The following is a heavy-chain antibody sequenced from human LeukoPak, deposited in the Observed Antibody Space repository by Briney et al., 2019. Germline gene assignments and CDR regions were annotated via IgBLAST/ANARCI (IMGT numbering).Heavy chain of an antibody. V-gene: IGHV3-21*01. J-gene: IGHJ4*02. Sequence: GGSLRLSCAASGVTFSSYSMNWVRQAPGKGLEWVSSISSSSSYIYYADSVKGRFTISRDNAKNSLYLQMNSLRAEDTAVYYCARAGGRYYYDSSGYPGNFDYWGQGTLVTVSS. CDR1: GVTFSSYS. CDR3: ARAGGRYYYDSSGYPGNFDY. D-gene: IGHD3-22*01. CDR2: ISSSSSYI.